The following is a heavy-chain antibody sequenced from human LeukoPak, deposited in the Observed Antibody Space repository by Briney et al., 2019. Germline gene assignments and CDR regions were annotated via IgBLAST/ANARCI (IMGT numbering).Heavy chain of an antibody. CDR3: AKSITILSVQVDY. V-gene: IGHV3-30*18. D-gene: IGHD3-9*01. Sequence: GGSLRLSCAAPGFTFSSYGMHWVRQAPGKGLEWVAVISYDGSNKYYADSVKGRFTISRDNSKNTLYLQMNSLRAEDTAVYYCAKSITILSVQVDYWGQGTLVTVSS. CDR2: ISYDGSNK. J-gene: IGHJ4*02. CDR1: GFTFSSYG.